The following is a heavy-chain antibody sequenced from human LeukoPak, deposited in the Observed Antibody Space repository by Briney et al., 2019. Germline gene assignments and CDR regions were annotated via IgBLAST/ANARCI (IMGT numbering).Heavy chain of an antibody. CDR3: ARDLFSRRYFDY. Sequence: ASVKVSCKASGGTFSSYAISWVRQAPGQGLEWMGRINPNSGDTENTQKFEDRVTMTRDTSTSTAYMELRGLRSGDTAVYYCARDLFSRRYFDYWGQGTLVTVSS. V-gene: IGHV1-2*06. CDR2: INPNSGDT. CDR1: GGTFSSYA. J-gene: IGHJ4*02. D-gene: IGHD3-9*01.